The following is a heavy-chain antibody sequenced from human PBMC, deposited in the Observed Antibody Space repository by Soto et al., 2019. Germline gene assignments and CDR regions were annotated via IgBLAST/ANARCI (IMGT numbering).Heavy chain of an antibody. V-gene: IGHV4-34*01. Sequence: SETLSLTCSVHGGSFRGYHWSWVRQPPGKRLEWIGEINHSGGTNYSPSLKSRVTLSIDTSKNRFSLRLSSVTAKDTAVYYCTGMTGNYFDYWGQGILVTVSS. J-gene: IGHJ4*02. CDR1: GGSFRGYH. CDR3: TGMTGNYFDY. CDR2: INHSGGT. D-gene: IGHD3-9*01.